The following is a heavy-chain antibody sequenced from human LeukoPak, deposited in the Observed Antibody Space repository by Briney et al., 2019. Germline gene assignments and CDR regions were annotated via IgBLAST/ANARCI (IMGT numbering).Heavy chain of an antibody. Sequence: PGGSLRLSCAASGFTFSSYSMNWVRQAPGKGLEWVSYISSSSSTIYYADSVKGRFTISRDNAKNSLYLQMNSLRAEDTAVYYCAKEAQGCSITSCYFDSWGQGTLVTVSS. V-gene: IGHV3-48*01. CDR3: AKEAQGCSITSCYFDS. J-gene: IGHJ4*02. D-gene: IGHD2-2*01. CDR2: ISSSSSTI. CDR1: GFTFSSYS.